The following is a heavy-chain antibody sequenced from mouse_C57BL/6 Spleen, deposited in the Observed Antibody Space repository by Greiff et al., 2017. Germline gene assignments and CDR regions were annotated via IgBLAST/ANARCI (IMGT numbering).Heavy chain of an antibody. J-gene: IGHJ2*01. CDR2: IYPSDSET. CDR3: ARSGTFFDY. Sequence: VQLQQPGAELVRPGSSVKLSCKASGYTFTSYWMDWVKPRPGQGLEWIGNIYPSDSETHYNQKFKDKATLTVDKSSSTSYMQLSRLTSEDSAVYYCARSGTFFDYWGQGTTLTVSS. D-gene: IGHD4-1*01. V-gene: IGHV1-61*01. CDR1: GYTFTSYW.